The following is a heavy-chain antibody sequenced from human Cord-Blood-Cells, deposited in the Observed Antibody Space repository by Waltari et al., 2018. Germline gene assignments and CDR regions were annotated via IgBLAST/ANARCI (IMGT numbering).Heavy chain of an antibody. D-gene: IGHD7-27*01. J-gene: IGHJ2*01. CDR3: ARDKLGHFDL. V-gene: IGHV3-33*01. CDR2: IVYGGGNK. Sequence: QVQLVESGGGVVQPGRSMRLCCAAFGFTFSSYGMHGVRQAPAKGLEWVGVIVYGGGNKYYADSVKGRFTISRDNSKNTLYLQMNSLRADDTAVYYCARDKLGHFDLWGRGTLVTVSS. CDR1: GFTFSSYG.